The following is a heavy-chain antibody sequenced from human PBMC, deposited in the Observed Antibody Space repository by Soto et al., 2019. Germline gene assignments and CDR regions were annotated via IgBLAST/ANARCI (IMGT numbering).Heavy chain of an antibody. D-gene: IGHD2-21*01. Sequence: EVQLVESGGGLVQPGGSLRLSCAASGFTFSSYWMHWVRQAPGKGLVWVSRINSDGSSTSYADSVKGRFTISRDNAKTTLYLPMTCLRAEYTAVYYCASVIPLGYWGQGTLVTVSS. V-gene: IGHV3-74*01. CDR3: ASVIPLGY. J-gene: IGHJ4*02. CDR1: GFTFSSYW. CDR2: INSDGSST.